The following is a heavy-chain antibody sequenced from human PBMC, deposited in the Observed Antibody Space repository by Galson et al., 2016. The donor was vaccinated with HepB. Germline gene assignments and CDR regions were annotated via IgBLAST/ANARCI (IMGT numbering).Heavy chain of an antibody. D-gene: IGHD3-16*01. J-gene: IGHJ4*02. Sequence: SLRLSCAGSGFTLSRYWMSWVRQAPGKGLEWVANIKEDGSEKKYVDSVKGRFTISRDNAKNSVYLQMNSLRAEDTAVYYCTRDIAAFGGVMEWGQGTLATISS. CDR2: IKEDGSEK. V-gene: IGHV3-7*04. CDR1: GFTLSRYW. CDR3: TRDIAAFGGVME.